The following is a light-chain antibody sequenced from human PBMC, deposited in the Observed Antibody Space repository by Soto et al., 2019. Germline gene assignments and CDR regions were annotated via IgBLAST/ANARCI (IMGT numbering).Light chain of an antibody. CDR3: HQYNNWWT. CDR2: GAS. CDR1: QSVSSN. J-gene: IGKJ1*01. Sequence: EIVMTQSPATLSVSPAERATLSCRASQSVSSNLAWYQQKPGQAPRLLIYGASTRATGIPARFSGSGSGTEFTLTISSLQSEDFPVYYCHQYNNWWTFGQGTKVEIK. V-gene: IGKV3-15*01.